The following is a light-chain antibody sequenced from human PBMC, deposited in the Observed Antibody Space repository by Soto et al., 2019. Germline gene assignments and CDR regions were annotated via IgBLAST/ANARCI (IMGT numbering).Light chain of an antibody. Sequence: EIVLTQSPATLSVSPGERATLSCRASQSVSSNLAWYQQKPGQAPRLLIYGASTRATGIPARFGGSGSGTEFTLTISSLQSGDFTVYYCHQYNNWPPNTFGQGSKLEIK. CDR1: QSVSSN. V-gene: IGKV3-15*01. CDR2: GAS. CDR3: HQYNNWPPNT. J-gene: IGKJ2*01.